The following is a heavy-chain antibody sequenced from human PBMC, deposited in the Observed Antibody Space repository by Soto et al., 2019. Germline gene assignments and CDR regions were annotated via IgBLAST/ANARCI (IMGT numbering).Heavy chain of an antibody. V-gene: IGHV3-33*01. D-gene: IGHD2-2*01. Sequence: VQLVESGGGVVQPGRSLRLSCAASGFTFSSYGMHWVRQAPGKGLEWVAVIWYDGINKSYADSVKGRFTISRDNSKNTLYLQMNSLRAEDTAVYYCARGEPGYQLLKGYWGQGTLVTVSS. CDR3: ARGEPGYQLLKGY. J-gene: IGHJ4*02. CDR2: IWYDGINK. CDR1: GFTFSSYG.